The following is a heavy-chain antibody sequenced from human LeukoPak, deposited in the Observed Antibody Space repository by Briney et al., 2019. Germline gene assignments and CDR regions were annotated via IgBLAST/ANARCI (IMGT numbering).Heavy chain of an antibody. V-gene: IGHV3-48*01. Sequence: GGSLRLSCAASGFTFTDFAMNWVRQAPGKGLEWVSYISSSSSTIYYADFVKGRFTISRDNAKNSLYLQMNSLRAEDTAVYYCARLGDRYCSSTSCAPYNWFDPWGQGTLVTVSS. CDR3: ARLGDRYCSSTSCAPYNWFDP. CDR2: ISSSSSTI. CDR1: GFTFTDFA. D-gene: IGHD2-2*01. J-gene: IGHJ5*02.